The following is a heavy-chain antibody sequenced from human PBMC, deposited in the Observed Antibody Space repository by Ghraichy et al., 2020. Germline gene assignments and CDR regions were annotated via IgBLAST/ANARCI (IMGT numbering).Heavy chain of an antibody. CDR1: GFTFSGSV. CDR3: TRLGYYDSSGPDY. D-gene: IGHD3-22*01. CDR2: IRTKANSYAT. V-gene: IGHV3-73*01. Sequence: GGSLTLSCAASGFTFSGSVMHWVRQASGKGLEWVGRIRTKANSYATVYAPSVKGRFTISRDDSKNTAYLQMNSLKTEDTAVYYCTRLGYYDSSGPDYWGQGTVVTVSS. J-gene: IGHJ4*02.